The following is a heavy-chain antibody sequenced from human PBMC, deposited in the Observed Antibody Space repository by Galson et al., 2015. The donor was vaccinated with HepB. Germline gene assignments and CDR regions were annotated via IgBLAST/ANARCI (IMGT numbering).Heavy chain of an antibody. CDR3: ARIATYSSSWYSWLDP. V-gene: IGHV2-26*01. CDR1: GFSLRNARQG. Sequence: ALVKPTQTLTLTCTVSGFSLRNARQGVSWIRQPPGKALEWLAHILSNDEKSYSTSLKSRLTISKDTSKSQVVLIMTNMDPVDTATYYCARIATYSSSWYSWLDPWGQGTLATVSS. D-gene: IGHD6-13*01. CDR2: ILSNDEK. J-gene: IGHJ5*02.